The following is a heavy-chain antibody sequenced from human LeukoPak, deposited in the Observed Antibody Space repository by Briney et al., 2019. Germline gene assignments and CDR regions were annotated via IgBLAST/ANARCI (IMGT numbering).Heavy chain of an antibody. V-gene: IGHV3-11*04. CDR1: GFTFSDYY. D-gene: IGHD3-22*01. Sequence: GGSLRLSCAASGFTFSDYYMSWIRQAPGKGLEWVSYISSSGSTIYYADSVKGRFTISRDNAKNSLYLQMNSLRAEDTAVYYCAKEEVISGNHGVYFDYWGQGTLVTVSS. J-gene: IGHJ4*02. CDR2: ISSSGSTI. CDR3: AKEEVISGNHGVYFDY.